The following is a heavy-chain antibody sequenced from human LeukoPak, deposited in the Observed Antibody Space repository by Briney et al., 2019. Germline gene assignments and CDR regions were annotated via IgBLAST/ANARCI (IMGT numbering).Heavy chain of an antibody. V-gene: IGHV1-69*02. CDR3: ARGRMVVAPISSYYYYYMDV. J-gene: IGHJ6*03. Sequence: SVKVSCKASGGTFSSYTISWVRQAPGQGLEWMGRIIPILGIANYAQKFQGRVTITADKPTSTAYMELSSLRSEDTAVYYCARGRMVVAPISSYYYYYMDVWGKGTTVTVSS. D-gene: IGHD6-6*01. CDR1: GGTFSSYT. CDR2: IIPILGIA.